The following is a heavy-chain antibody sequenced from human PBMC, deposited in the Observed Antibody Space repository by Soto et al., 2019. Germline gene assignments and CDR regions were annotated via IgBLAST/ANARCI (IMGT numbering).Heavy chain of an antibody. CDR3: ARGNGSKVLDH. D-gene: IGHD6-13*01. J-gene: IGHJ4*02. CDR2: VYPSRAT. Sequence: PSETLSLTCSVSGDSISSLGYSWDWIRQAPGRGLEWIGSVYPSRATYYNPSFRGRLTLSIDRSKNQFSLKLTSVTAADTAVYYCARGNGSKVLDHWGQGTRVTVSS. CDR1: GDSISSLGYS. V-gene: IGHV4-30-2*01.